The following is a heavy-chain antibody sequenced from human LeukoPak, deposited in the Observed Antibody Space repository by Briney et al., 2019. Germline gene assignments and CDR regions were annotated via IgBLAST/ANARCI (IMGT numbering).Heavy chain of an antibody. CDR3: ARTYYDFWSGYYRGYFDY. CDR2: IYYSGST. Sequence: SGTLSLTCAVSGASIMSSNWWSWVRQPPGKGLEWIGSIYYSGSTYYNPSLKSRVTISVDTSKNQFSLKLSSVTAADTAVYYCARTYYDFWSGYYRGYFDYWGQGTLVTVSS. V-gene: IGHV4-4*02. J-gene: IGHJ4*02. D-gene: IGHD3-3*01. CDR1: GASIMSSNW.